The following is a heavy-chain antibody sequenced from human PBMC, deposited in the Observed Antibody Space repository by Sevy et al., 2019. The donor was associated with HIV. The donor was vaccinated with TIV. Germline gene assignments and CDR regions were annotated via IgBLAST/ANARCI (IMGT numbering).Heavy chain of an antibody. CDR2: IYYSGST. CDR1: GGSISSGGYY. V-gene: IGHV4-31*03. CDR3: ARGGLLRASYYYDSSGYYPCAFDI. Sequence: SETLSLTCTVSGGSISSGGYYWSWIRQHPGKGLEWIGYIYYSGSTYYNPSLKSRVTISVDTSKNQFSLKLSSLTAADTAVYYCARGGLLRASYYYDSSGYYPCAFDIWGQGTMVTVSS. J-gene: IGHJ3*02. D-gene: IGHD3-22*01.